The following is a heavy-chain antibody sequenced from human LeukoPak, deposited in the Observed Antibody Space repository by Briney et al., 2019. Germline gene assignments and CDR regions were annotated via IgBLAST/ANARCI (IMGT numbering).Heavy chain of an antibody. CDR1: GFTFSSYS. CDR3: AKSPHITMVRGVIIGAYFDY. J-gene: IGHJ4*02. D-gene: IGHD3-10*01. Sequence: GGSLRLSCAASGFTFSSYSMNWVRQAPGKGLEWVAVISYDGSNKYYADSVKGRFTISRDNSKNTLYLQMNSLRAEDTAVYYCAKSPHITMVRGVIIGAYFDYWGQGTLVTVSS. CDR2: ISYDGSNK. V-gene: IGHV3-30*18.